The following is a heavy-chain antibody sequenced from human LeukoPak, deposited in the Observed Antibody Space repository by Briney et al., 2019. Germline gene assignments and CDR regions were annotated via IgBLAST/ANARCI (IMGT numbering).Heavy chain of an antibody. CDR3: ARAARADCTSPTCHSWLAP. CDR1: GFTFSSYS. CDR2: ISSSSSYI. J-gene: IGHJ5*02. Sequence: GGSLRLSCAASGFTFSSYSMNWVRQAPGKGLEWVSSISSSSSYIYYADSVKGRFTISRDNAKNMLYLQMNSLRAEDTAVYYCARAARADCTSPTCHSWLAPWGQGTQVTVSS. D-gene: IGHD2/OR15-2a*01. V-gene: IGHV3-21*01.